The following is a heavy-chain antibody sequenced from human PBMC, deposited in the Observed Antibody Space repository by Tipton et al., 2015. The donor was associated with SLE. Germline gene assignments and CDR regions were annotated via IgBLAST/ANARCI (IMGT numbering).Heavy chain of an antibody. V-gene: IGHV4-59*01. Sequence: TLSLTCTVSGGSISSYYWIWIRQPPGKGLEWIGYIYYSGSTNYNPSLKSRVTISVDTSKNQFSLKLSSVTAADTAVYYCARARSNDAFDIWGQGTMVTVSS. CDR3: ARARSNDAFDI. J-gene: IGHJ3*02. D-gene: IGHD5/OR15-5a*01. CDR1: GGSISSYY. CDR2: IYYSGST.